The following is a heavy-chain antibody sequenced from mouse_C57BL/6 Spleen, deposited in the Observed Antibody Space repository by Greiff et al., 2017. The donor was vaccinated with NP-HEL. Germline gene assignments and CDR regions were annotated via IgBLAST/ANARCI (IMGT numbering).Heavy chain of an antibody. Sequence: EVQLVESGGGLVKPGGSLKLSCAASGFTFSDYGMHWVRQGPEKGLEWVAYISSGSSTIYYADTVKGRFTISRDNAKNTLFLQMTSLRSEDTAMYYCARPGNYDAMDYWGQGTSVTVSS. J-gene: IGHJ4*01. CDR3: ARPGNYDAMDY. CDR1: GFTFSDYG. CDR2: ISSGSSTI. D-gene: IGHD2-1*01. V-gene: IGHV5-17*01.